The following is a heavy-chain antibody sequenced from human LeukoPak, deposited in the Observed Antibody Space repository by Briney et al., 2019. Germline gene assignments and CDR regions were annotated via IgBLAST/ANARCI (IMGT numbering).Heavy chain of an antibody. CDR3: VRDTGPYD. J-gene: IGHJ4*02. CDR1: GFTFSSYG. V-gene: IGHV3-30*03. D-gene: IGHD4-17*01. CDR2: ISYDGSNK. Sequence: GVSLRLSCAASGFTFSSYGMHWVRQAPGKGLEWVAVISYDGSNKYYADSVKGRFTISRDNSKNTLYLQMNSLRAEDTAVYYCVRDTGPYDWGQGTLVTVSS.